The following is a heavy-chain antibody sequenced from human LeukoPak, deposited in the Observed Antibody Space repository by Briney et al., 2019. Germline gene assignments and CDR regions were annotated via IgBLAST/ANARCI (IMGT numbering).Heavy chain of an antibody. CDR2: VYTSGST. CDR1: GGSITSGTYY. CDR3: ARRPAYDFWSGYYPGAFDI. Sequence: PSETLSLTCTVSGGSITSGTYYWTWIRQPAGKGLEWIGRVYTSGSTNYKPSLKSRVTISVDASKNQFSLKLSSVTAADTAVYYCARRPAYDFWSGYYPGAFDIWGQGTMVTVSS. D-gene: IGHD3-3*01. V-gene: IGHV4-61*02. J-gene: IGHJ3*02.